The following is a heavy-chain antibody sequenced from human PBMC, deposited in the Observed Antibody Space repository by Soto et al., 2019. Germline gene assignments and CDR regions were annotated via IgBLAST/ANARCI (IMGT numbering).Heavy chain of an antibody. CDR2: IYYSGST. Sequence: SETLSLTCTFSGGSISSGGYYWSWIRQHPGKGLEWIGYIYYSGSTYYNPSLKSRVTISVDTSKNQFSLKLSSVTAADTAVYYCARVGGITGTTSVGTWGQGTLVTVS. CDR1: GGSISSGGYY. CDR3: ARVGGITGTTSVGT. V-gene: IGHV4-31*03. D-gene: IGHD1-20*01. J-gene: IGHJ5*02.